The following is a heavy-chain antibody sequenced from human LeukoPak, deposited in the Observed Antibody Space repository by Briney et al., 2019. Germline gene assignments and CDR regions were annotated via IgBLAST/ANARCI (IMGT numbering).Heavy chain of an antibody. CDR3: TMWDSDWHAFDI. CDR1: GGAISSYY. Sequence: PSETLSLTCTVSGGAISSYYWNWIRQPPGKGLEWIGYGYYSGSTLYNPSLKSRVTISVDTSKNQFSLKLSSVTAADTAVYHCTMWDSDWHAFDIWGQGTLVTVSS. V-gene: IGHV4-59*03. D-gene: IGHD6-19*01. CDR2: GYYSGST. J-gene: IGHJ3*02.